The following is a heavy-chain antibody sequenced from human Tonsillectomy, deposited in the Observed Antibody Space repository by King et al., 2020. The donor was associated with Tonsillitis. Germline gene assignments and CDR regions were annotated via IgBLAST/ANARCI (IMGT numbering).Heavy chain of an antibody. V-gene: IGHV3-30*18. CDR2: ISYDGSDK. J-gene: IGHJ4*02. Sequence: VQLVESGGGVVQPGRSLRLSCAASGFTFSSFGMHWVRQAPGKGLEWVAVISYDGSDKYYPDSVKGRFTISRDNSKNTLYLQMNSLRAEDTAVYYCVKGCSTGGNCFLVDFWGQGTLVTVSS. D-gene: IGHD2-15*01. CDR1: GFTFSSFG. CDR3: VKGCSTGGNCFLVDF.